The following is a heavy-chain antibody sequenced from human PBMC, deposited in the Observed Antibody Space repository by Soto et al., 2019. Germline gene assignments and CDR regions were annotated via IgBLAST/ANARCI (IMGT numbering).Heavy chain of an antibody. CDR3: ARHMFCSSTSCYPPEIYGMDV. V-gene: IGHV5-10-1*01. CDR1: GYSFTSYW. J-gene: IGHJ6*02. CDR2: IDPSDSYT. D-gene: IGHD2-2*01. Sequence: PGESLKISCKGSGYSFTSYWISWVRQMPGKGLEWMGRIDPSDSYTNYSPSFQGHVTISADKSISTAYLQWSSLKASDTAMYYCARHMFCSSTSCYPPEIYGMDVWGQGTTVTV.